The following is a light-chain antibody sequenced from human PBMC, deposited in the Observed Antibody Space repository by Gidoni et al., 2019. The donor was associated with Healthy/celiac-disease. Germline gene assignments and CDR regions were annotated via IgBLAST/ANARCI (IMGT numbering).Light chain of an antibody. CDR2: GAS. J-gene: IGKJ3*01. CDR1: QSVSSSY. CDR3: QQYGSSIFT. V-gene: IGKV3-20*01. Sequence: ELVLTQSPGTLFLSPGERATLSCRASQSVSSSYLAWYQQKPGQAPRLLIYGASSRATGIPDRFSGSGSGTDFTLTISRLEPEDFAVYYCQQYGSSIFTFGPGTKVDIK.